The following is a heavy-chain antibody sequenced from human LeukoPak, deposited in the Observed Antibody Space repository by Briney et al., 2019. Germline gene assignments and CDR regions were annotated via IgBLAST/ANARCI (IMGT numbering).Heavy chain of an antibody. J-gene: IGHJ5*02. D-gene: IGHD2-15*01. CDR1: GGSISSSSYY. Sequence: PSETLSLTCTVSGGSISSSSYYWGRIRQPPGKGLEWIGSIYYSGSTYYNPSLKSRVTISVDTSKNQFSLKLSSVTAADTAVYYCAREGTVVGCSGGSCYSTIGFDPWGQGTLVTVSS. V-gene: IGHV4-39*07. CDR2: IYYSGST. CDR3: AREGTVVGCSGGSCYSTIGFDP.